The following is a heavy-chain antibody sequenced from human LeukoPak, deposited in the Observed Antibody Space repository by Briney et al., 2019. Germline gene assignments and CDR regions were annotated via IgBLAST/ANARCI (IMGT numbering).Heavy chain of an antibody. Sequence: SETLSLTCGVSGYSISRGYYWSWLRQPPEKGLEWIGTISHIGSTYYNPSLESPVTISVDTYKNEFSLNLNSVTAADTAVYYCARAGWIITSGIDYWGQGALVTVSS. CDR2: ISHIGST. D-gene: IGHD1-20*01. CDR1: GYSISRGYY. J-gene: IGHJ4*02. V-gene: IGHV4-38-2*01. CDR3: ARAGWIITSGIDY.